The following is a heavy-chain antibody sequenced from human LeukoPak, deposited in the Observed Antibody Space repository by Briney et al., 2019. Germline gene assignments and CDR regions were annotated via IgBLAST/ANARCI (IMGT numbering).Heavy chain of an antibody. V-gene: IGHV4-39*01. CDR3: AKSGGYGLIDY. D-gene: IGHD1-26*01. CDR2: IYSSGST. Sequence: SETLSLTCTVSGGFISGFYWGWIRQPPGKGLEWIGSIYSSGSTYYNTSLQSRVTISIETSKNQISLRLKSVTAADTAMYYCAKSGGYGLIDYWGQGTLVTVSS. CDR1: GGFISGFY. J-gene: IGHJ4*02.